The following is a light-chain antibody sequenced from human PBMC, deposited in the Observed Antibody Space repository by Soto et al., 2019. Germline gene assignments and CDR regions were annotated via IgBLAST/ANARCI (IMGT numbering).Light chain of an antibody. CDR3: QQYGSSSWT. CDR1: ESVFGY. CDR2: GAS. J-gene: IGKJ1*01. V-gene: IGKV3-20*01. Sequence: EVVLTQSPATLSLSPGERATLCCRASESVFGYLAWYQQRPGQAPRLLIYGASSRATGIPDRFSGSGSGTGFTLTISRLEPEDFAVYYCQQYGSSSWTFGQGTKVDI.